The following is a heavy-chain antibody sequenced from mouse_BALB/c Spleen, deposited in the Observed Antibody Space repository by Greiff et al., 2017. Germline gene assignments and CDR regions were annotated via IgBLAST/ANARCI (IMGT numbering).Heavy chain of an antibody. CDR3: ASPDEEDYAMDY. CDR1: GFSLTGYG. J-gene: IGHJ4*01. V-gene: IGHV2-6-7*01. Sequence: VQVVESGPGLVAPSQSLSITCTVSGFSLTGYGVNWVRQPPGKGLEWLGMIWGDGSTDYNSALKSRLSISKDNSKSQVFLKMISLQTDDTARYYCASPDEEDYAMDYWGQGTSVTVSS. CDR2: IWGDGST.